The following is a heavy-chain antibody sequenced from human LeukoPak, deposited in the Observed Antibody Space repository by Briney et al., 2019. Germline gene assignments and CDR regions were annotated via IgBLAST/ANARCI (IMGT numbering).Heavy chain of an antibody. J-gene: IGHJ5*02. CDR2: VFYTGRT. CDR1: GDSISRDY. CDR3: ARGVVVVADAPEWFDP. D-gene: IGHD2-15*01. Sequence: SETLSLTCSVSGDSISRDYWNWIRQPPGKGLEWSGYVFYTGRTNYNPSFKSRVTMSVDPSKSQFSLKLTSVTAADTAVYFCARGVVVVADAPEWFDPWGQGTLVIVSP. V-gene: IGHV4-59*01.